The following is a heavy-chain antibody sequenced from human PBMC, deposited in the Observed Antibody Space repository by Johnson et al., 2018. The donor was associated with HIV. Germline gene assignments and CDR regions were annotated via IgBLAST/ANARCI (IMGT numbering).Heavy chain of an antibody. CDR3: ARDGVYSSPHDAFDI. CDR1: GFTFGNYW. D-gene: IGHD6-13*01. CDR2: IKEDGSED. V-gene: IGHV3-7*05. J-gene: IGHJ3*02. Sequence: EQLVESGGGLVQPGGSMRLSCAASGFTFGNYWMSWVRQAPGKGLEWLANIKEDGSEDYYVDSLKGRFTISRDNAQKSLYLQMDSLRVEDSAVYYCARDGVYSSPHDAFDIWGQGTMVTVSS.